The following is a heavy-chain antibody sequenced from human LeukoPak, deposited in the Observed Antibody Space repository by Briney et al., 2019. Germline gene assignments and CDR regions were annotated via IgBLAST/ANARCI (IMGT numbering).Heavy chain of an antibody. CDR1: GYTFTGYY. Sequence: GASVKVSCKASGYTFTGYYMHWVRQAPGQGLEWTGWINPNSGGTNYAQKFQGRVTMTRDTSISTAYMELSRLRSDDTAVYYCARWPRIVGATFPLDYWGQGTLVTVSS. CDR2: INPNSGGT. CDR3: ARWPRIVGATFPLDY. V-gene: IGHV1-2*02. D-gene: IGHD1-26*01. J-gene: IGHJ4*02.